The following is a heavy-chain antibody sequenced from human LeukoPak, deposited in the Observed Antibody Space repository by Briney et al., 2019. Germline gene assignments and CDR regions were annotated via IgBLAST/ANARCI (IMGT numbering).Heavy chain of an antibody. CDR1: GYNFIDYY. V-gene: IGHV1-2*02. CDR3: ARDPSRDSSGFPFDY. CDR2: INPDSGVR. D-gene: IGHD3-22*01. J-gene: IGHJ4*01. Sequence: ASVKVSCKACGYNFIDYYIQWVRQAPGQGPEWMGWINPDSGVRNYAQKFQGRVTLTTDTSIATGFMELTRLTSDDTAVYYCARDPSRDSSGFPFDYWGDGTLVTVSS.